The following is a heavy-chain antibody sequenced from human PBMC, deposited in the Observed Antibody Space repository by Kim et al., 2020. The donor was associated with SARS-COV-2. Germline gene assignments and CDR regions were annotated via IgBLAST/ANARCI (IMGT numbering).Heavy chain of an antibody. CDR1: GFTFSSHA. CDR2: ISGSGGST. CDR3: AKWGGTIVGVVIKNYYYYGMDV. J-gene: IGHJ6*02. Sequence: GGSLRLSCAASGFTFSSHAMSWVRQAPGKGLEWVSGISGSGGSTYYADSVKGRFTISRDKSKNTLYLQMNSLRAEDTAVYYCAKWGGTIVGVVIKNYYYYGMDVWGQGTTVTVSS. D-gene: IGHD3-3*01. V-gene: IGHV3-23*01.